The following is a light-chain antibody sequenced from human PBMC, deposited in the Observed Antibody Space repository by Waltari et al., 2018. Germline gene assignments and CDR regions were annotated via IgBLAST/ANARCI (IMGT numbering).Light chain of an antibody. CDR2: AAS. J-gene: IGKJ1*01. CDR1: QGISSW. Sequence: DIQMTQSPSSLSASVGDKVTITCRASQGISSWLDWYQQKPGKAPKLLIYAASSLQSGVPSRFSGSGSGTDYTLTISSLQPEDFATYYCQQGYNTPRTFGQGTKVEIK. CDR3: QQGYNTPRT. V-gene: IGKV1-12*01.